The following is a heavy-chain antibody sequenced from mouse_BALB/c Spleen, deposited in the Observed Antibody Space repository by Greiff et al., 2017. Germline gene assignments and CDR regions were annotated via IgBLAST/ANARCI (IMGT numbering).Heavy chain of an antibody. V-gene: IGHV5-6*01. J-gene: IGHJ3*01. D-gene: IGHD5-1*01. CDR1: GFTFSSYG. CDR2: ISSGGSYT. Sequence: EVKVVESGGDLVKPGGSLKLSCAASGFTFSSYGMSWVRQTPDKRLEWVATISSGGSYTYYPDSVKGRFTISRDNAKNTLYLQMSSLKSEDTAMYYCASEGVPLFAYWGQGTLVTVSA. CDR3: ASEGVPLFAY.